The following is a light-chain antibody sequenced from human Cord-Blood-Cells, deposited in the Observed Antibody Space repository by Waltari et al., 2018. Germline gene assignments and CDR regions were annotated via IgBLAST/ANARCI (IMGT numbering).Light chain of an antibody. CDR3: ETWDSNTWV. Sequence: QPVLTQSSSASASLGSSVKLTCTLSSGHSSYIIAWHQQQPGKAPRYLMKLEGSGSYNKGSGVPDRFSGSSAGADRYLTISNHQSEDEADYYWETWDSNTWVFGGGTKLTVL. CDR1: SGHSSYI. J-gene: IGLJ3*02. CDR2: LEGSGSY. V-gene: IGLV4-60*03.